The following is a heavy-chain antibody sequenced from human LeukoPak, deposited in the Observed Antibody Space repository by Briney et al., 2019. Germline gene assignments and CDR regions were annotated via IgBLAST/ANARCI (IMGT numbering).Heavy chain of an antibody. Sequence: HPGRSLRLSCAASGFTFSSYGMHWVRQAPGKGLEWVSVIYTDGSAYYPDSVKGRFTISRDNSKNTLYLQMNSLRAEDTAVYYCVRGPRGSNRYGWFDPWGQGTLVTVSS. CDR3: VRGPRGSNRYGWFDP. CDR2: IYTDGSA. D-gene: IGHD6-13*01. CDR1: GFTFSSYG. J-gene: IGHJ5*02. V-gene: IGHV3-53*01.